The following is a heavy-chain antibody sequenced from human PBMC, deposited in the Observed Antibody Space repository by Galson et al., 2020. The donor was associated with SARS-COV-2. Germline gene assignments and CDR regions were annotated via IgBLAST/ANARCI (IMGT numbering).Heavy chain of an antibody. CDR1: GYTFTSYA. D-gene: IGHD3-22*01. CDR3: ARLGYYDSSGYTKHYYYYMDV. CDR2: INTNPGNP. V-gene: IGHV7-4-1*02. Sequence: ASVKVSCQASGYTFTSYAMNRVRQAPAQGLEWMGWINTNPGNPKYPQGFTARFVFYLDTSLSTAYLQISSLKAEDTAVYYCARLGYYDSSGYTKHYYYYMDVWGKGTTVTVSS. J-gene: IGHJ6*03.